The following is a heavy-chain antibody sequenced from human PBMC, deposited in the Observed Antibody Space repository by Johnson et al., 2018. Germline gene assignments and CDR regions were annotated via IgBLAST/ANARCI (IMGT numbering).Heavy chain of an antibody. J-gene: IGHJ6*03. D-gene: IGHD3-9*01. CDR2: IYYSGTT. CDR1: GDPISTYY. Sequence: QVQLQESGPGLVKPSETLSLTCTVSGDPISTYYWSWIRQPPGKGLEWIGYIYYSGTTNYNPSLKSRVTISINTSRNQFSLKLSSVTAADPAVYYCAENTHDILTGYKMDVWGKGTSVTVSS. V-gene: IGHV4-59*01. CDR3: AENTHDILTGYKMDV.